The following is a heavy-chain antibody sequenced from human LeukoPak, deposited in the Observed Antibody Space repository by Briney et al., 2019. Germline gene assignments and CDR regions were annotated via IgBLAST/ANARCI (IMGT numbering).Heavy chain of an antibody. V-gene: IGHV3-30*02. CDR1: GFTFSSYG. J-gene: IGHJ6*02. D-gene: IGHD1-26*01. Sequence: GSLRLSCAASGFTFSSYGMHWVRQAPGKGLEWVAVIWYDGSNKYYADSVKGRFTISRDNSKNTLYLQMNSLRAEGTAVYYCAKDSRQYVGYYYGMDVWGQGTTVTVSS. CDR3: AKDSRQYVGYYYGMDV. CDR2: IWYDGSNK.